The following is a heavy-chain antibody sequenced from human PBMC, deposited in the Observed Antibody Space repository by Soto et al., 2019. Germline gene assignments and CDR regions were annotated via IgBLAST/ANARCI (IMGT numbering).Heavy chain of an antibody. CDR3: ARDGVGATKFYGYIDY. V-gene: IGHV3-33*01. CDR2: IWFDGNNK. J-gene: IGHJ4*02. Sequence: QVHLVDSGGGVVQPGGSLRLTCTASGFTFKDYGMQWVRQVPGKGLEWVATIWFDGNNKYYADSVKGRFIISRDNSKNTQYLQMSSLRVEDTAVYYCARDGVGATKFYGYIDYWSQGALITVSS. D-gene: IGHD1-26*01. CDR1: GFTFKDYG.